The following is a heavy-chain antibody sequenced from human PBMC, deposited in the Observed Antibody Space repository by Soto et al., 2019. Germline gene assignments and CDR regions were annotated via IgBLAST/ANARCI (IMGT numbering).Heavy chain of an antibody. J-gene: IGHJ3*02. CDR2: ISAYNGNT. CDR1: GYNFSDFG. V-gene: IGHV1-18*04. CDR3: ARDRYSGRRDAFDI. D-gene: IGHD1-26*01. Sequence: VSVKGSCNASGYNFSDFGRRWVRQAPGQGLEWMGWISAYNGNTNYAQNLQGRVTMTTDTSTSTAYMELRSLRSDDTAVYYCARDRYSGRRDAFDIWGQGTMVTVSS.